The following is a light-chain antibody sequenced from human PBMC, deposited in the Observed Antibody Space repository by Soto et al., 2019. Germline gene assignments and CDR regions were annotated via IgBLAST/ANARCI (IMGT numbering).Light chain of an antibody. V-gene: IGLV2-18*02. Sequence: QSALTQPPSVSGSPGQSVTISCTGTSSDVGSYNRVSWYQQPPGTAPKLMIYDVSNRPSGVPDRFSGSKSGNTASLTISGLQAEDEADSYCSSYTSSNTYVFGPGTKVTVL. J-gene: IGLJ1*01. CDR3: SSYTSSNTYV. CDR1: SSDVGSYNR. CDR2: DVS.